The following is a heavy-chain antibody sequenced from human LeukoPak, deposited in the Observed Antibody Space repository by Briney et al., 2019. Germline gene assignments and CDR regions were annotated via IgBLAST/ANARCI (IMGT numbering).Heavy chain of an antibody. D-gene: IGHD2-2*02. CDR3: AKDPTAGYCSSTSCYTGTYYYYGMDV. CDR2: ISYDGSNK. Sequence: GRSLRPSCAASGFTFSSYGMHWVRQAPGKGLEWVAVISYDGSNKYYTDSVKGRFTISRDNSKNTLYLQMNSLRAEDTAVYYCAKDPTAGYCSSTSCYTGTYYYYGMDVWGQGTTVTVSS. V-gene: IGHV3-30*18. CDR1: GFTFSSYG. J-gene: IGHJ6*02.